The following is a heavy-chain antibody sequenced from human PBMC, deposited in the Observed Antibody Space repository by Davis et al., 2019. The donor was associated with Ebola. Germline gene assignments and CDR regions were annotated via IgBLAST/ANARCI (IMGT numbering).Heavy chain of an antibody. V-gene: IGHV1-69*13. CDR1: EGSFRSIA. CDR2: ITPIFDTP. Sequence: SVKVSCKTSEGSFRSIAISWVRQAPGQGLEWMGAITPIFDTPNYAQRFQGRLTITADESSKTSYMELNRLTSDDTAVYYCARISDPYLRQAWWGQGTLVTVSS. J-gene: IGHJ4*02. CDR3: ARISDPYLRQAW. D-gene: IGHD3-16*01.